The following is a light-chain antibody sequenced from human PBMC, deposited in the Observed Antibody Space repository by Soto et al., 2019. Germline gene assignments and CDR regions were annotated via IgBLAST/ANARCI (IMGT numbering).Light chain of an antibody. CDR1: SSDVGGYNY. CDR2: EVS. J-gene: IGLJ2*01. CDR3: SSYTSSGTLV. Sequence: QSALTQPASVSGAPGQSITLSCTGTSSDVGGYNYVSWYQQHPGKAPKLMIYEVSNRPSGVSNRFSGSKSGNTASLTISGLQAEDAADYYCSSYTSSGTLVFGGGTQLTVL. V-gene: IGLV2-14*01.